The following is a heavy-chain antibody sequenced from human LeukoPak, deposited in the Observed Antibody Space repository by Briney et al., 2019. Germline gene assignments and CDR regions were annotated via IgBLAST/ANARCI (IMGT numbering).Heavy chain of an antibody. J-gene: IGHJ4*02. CDR3: AKDPSGSSWATEF. Sequence: GGSLRLSCVGSGFTFSSYGMHWVRQAPGKGLEWVAVISYDGSNKYYADSVKGRFTISRDNSKNTLYLQMNSLRAEDTAVYYCAKDPSGSSWATEFWGQGTWSPSSQ. D-gene: IGHD6-13*01. CDR2: ISYDGSNK. V-gene: IGHV3-30*18. CDR1: GFTFSSYG.